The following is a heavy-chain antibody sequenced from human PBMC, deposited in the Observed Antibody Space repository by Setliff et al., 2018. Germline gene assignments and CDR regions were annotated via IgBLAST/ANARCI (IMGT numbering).Heavy chain of an antibody. CDR3: ARVPRIIIMVGVISHYYYMDV. CDR2: ISYDASNE. D-gene: IGHD3-3*02. V-gene: IGHV3-30*07. Sequence: SCAVSGFTFSSYAMNWVRQAPGKGLEWVAVISYDASNEYYADSVKGRFTISRDNAKNSLYLQMNSLRAEDTALYYCARVPRIIIMVGVISHYYYMDVWGKGTTVTVSS. J-gene: IGHJ6*03. CDR1: GFTFSSYA.